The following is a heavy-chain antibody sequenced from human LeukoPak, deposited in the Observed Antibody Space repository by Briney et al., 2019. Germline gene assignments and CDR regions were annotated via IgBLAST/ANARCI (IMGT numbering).Heavy chain of an antibody. J-gene: IGHJ5*02. Sequence: GGSLRLSCAASGFTFISYSMNWVCQAPGKGLEWVSSISSSSSYIYYADSVKGRFTISRDNAKKSLYLQMNSLRAEDTAVYYCARETIAAAGKGFDPWGQGTLVTVSS. CDR2: ISSSSSYI. CDR1: GFTFISYS. V-gene: IGHV3-21*01. D-gene: IGHD6-13*01. CDR3: ARETIAAAGKGFDP.